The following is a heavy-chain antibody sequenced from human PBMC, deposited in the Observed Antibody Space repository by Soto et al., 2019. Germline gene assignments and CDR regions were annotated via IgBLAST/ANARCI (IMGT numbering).Heavy chain of an antibody. V-gene: IGHV1-69*02. CDR1: GGTFSSYS. J-gene: IGHJ4*02. CDR2: IIPVLNIA. D-gene: IGHD1-1*01. Sequence: QVQPVQSGAEVKKPGSSVRVYCKASGGTFSSYSFSWVRQAPGQGLEWMGRIIPVLNIANYAPKFRGRVTISADKSTSSAYMELSSLRSEDTAVYYCARNGASPYDYWGPGTLVTVSS. CDR3: ARNGASPYDY.